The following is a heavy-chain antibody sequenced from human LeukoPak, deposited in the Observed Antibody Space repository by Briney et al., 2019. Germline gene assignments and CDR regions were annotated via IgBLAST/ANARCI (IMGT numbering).Heavy chain of an antibody. Sequence: SETLSLTCAVYGGSFSGYYWSWIRQPPVKGLEWIGEINHSGSTNYNPSLKSRVTISVDTSKNQFSLKLSSVTAADTAVYYCASDSRAYYGNRMAYWGQGTLVTVSS. CDR2: INHSGST. CDR3: ASDSRAYYGNRMAY. V-gene: IGHV4-34*01. CDR1: GGSFSGYY. D-gene: IGHD3-10*01. J-gene: IGHJ4*02.